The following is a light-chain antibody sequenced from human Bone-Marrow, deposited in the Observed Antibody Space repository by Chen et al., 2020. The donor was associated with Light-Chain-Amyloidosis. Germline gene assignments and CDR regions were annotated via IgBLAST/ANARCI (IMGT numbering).Light chain of an antibody. CDR1: DLPTKY. J-gene: IGLJ2*01. CDR3: QSADSSGTYEVR. V-gene: IGLV3-25*03. CDR2: RDT. Sequence: SYELTQPPSVSVSPGQTARIPCSGDDLPTKYAYWYQQKPGQAPVLVIHRDTERPSGISERFSGSSSGTTTTLTISGVQAEGEADYHCQSADSSGTYEVRFGGGTKLTVL.